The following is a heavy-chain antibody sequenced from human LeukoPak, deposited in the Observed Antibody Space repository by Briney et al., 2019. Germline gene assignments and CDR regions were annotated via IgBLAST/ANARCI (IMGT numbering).Heavy chain of an antibody. D-gene: IGHD4-4*01. J-gene: IGHJ4*02. V-gene: IGHV3-11*01. Sequence: GGSLRLSCAASGFTFSDYYMSWIRQAPGKGLEWVSYISSSGSTIYYADSVKGRFTISRDNARNSLYLQMNSLRAEDTAVYYCARDSTVTTPRVYWGQGTLVTVSS. CDR1: GFTFSDYY. CDR3: ARDSTVTTPRVY. CDR2: ISSSGSTI.